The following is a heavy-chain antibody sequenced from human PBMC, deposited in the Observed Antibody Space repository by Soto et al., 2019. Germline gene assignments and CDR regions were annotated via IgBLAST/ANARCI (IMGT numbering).Heavy chain of an antibody. V-gene: IGHV4-39*01. CDR2: IYYSGRT. CDR1: GESISSSSYY. J-gene: IGHJ4*02. D-gene: IGHD2-21*02. CDR3: ARQRTTVVTQAYFDH. Sequence: SETLSLTCIVSGESISSSSYYWGWIHQPPGKGLEWIGSIYYSGRTYYNPSFKSRVTISIDTSKNQFSLKLSSVTATDTAVYYCARQRTTVVTQAYFDHWGQGALVTVSS.